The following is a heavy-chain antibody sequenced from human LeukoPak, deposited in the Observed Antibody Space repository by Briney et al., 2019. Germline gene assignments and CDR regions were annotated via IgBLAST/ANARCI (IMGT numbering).Heavy chain of an antibody. CDR1: GFTFSNYD. CDR3: AKDDAWLRFGE. Sequence: PGGTLRLSCAASGFTFSNYDMHWVRQAPGKGLEWVSGISPSGDITYYADSVKGRFTISRDNSKNTLYLEVISLTAEDTAVYYCAKDDAWLRFGEWSQGTLVTVSS. J-gene: IGHJ4*02. D-gene: IGHD3-10*01. V-gene: IGHV3-23*01. CDR2: ISPSGDIT.